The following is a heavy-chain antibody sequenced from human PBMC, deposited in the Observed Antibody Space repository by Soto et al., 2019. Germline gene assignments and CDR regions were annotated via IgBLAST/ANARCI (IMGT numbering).Heavy chain of an antibody. CDR1: GFTFSSYS. CDR2: ISSSSRYI. Sequence: EVQLVDSGGGLVKPGGSLRLSCAASGFTFSSYSMKWVLQDHGKGLAWVSSISSSSRYIYYADSVKGRFTIYRDNAKNPLYLQMHRLRAGDSAVYYWARDRVAVAGTYPWYYYYGMDVWGKWPKVTVSP. D-gene: IGHD6-19*01. V-gene: IGHV3-21*06. J-gene: IGHJ6*04. CDR3: ARDRVAVAGTYPWYYYYGMDV.